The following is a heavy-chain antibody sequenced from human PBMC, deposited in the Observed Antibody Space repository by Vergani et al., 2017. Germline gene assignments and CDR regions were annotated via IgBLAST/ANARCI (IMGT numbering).Heavy chain of an antibody. D-gene: IGHD1-26*01. Sequence: EVQLVESGGGLVKPGGSLRLSCAASGFTFSSYSMNWVRHAPGKGLEWVSSISSSSSYIYYADSVKGRFTISRDNAKNSLYLQMNSLRAEDTAVYYCARVVGASAGYWGQGTLVTVSS. CDR2: ISSSSSYI. V-gene: IGHV3-21*01. J-gene: IGHJ4*02. CDR3: ARVVGASAGY. CDR1: GFTFSSYS.